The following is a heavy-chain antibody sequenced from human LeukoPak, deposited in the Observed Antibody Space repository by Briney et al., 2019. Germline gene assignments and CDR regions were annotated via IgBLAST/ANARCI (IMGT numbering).Heavy chain of an antibody. D-gene: IGHD2-15*01. Sequence: SVKVSCKASGGTFSSYAISWVRQAPGQGLEWMGRIIPILGIANYAQKFQGRVTITADKSTSTAYMELSSLRSEDTAVYYCARRPGYCSGGSCYGDYYYGMDVWGQGTTVTISS. CDR2: IIPILGIA. CDR1: GGTFSSYA. CDR3: ARRPGYCSGGSCYGDYYYGMDV. J-gene: IGHJ6*02. V-gene: IGHV1-69*04.